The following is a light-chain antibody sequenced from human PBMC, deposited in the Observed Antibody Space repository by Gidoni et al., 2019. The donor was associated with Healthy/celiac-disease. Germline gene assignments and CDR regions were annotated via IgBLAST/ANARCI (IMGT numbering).Light chain of an antibody. CDR2: SAS. Sequence: DIQLTQSPSFLSASVGDRVTITCRASQGISSYLDWYQQKPGKAPKLLIYSASTLQSGVPSRCSGSGSGTEFTLTISSLQPEDFATYYCQDLGFXGXTKVEIK. CDR1: QGISSY. V-gene: IGKV1-9*01. CDR3: QDLG. J-gene: IGKJ4*01.